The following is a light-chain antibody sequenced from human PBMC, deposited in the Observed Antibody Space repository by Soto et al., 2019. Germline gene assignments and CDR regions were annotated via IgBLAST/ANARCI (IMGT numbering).Light chain of an antibody. CDR2: GAS. J-gene: IGKJ4*01. CDR3: QQYNNWPLT. CDR1: QNVNSR. V-gene: IGKV3-15*01. Sequence: EIVMTQSPATLSVSPGERATLSCRASQNVNSRLAWYQQKPGQAPRLLIYGASSMAAGLPARFSGSGSGTDFTSAISSLLSEDLPVYYCQQYNNWPLTFGGGTKVEIK.